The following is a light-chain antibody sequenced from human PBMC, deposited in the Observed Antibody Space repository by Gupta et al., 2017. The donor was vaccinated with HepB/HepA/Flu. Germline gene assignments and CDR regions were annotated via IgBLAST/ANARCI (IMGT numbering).Light chain of an antibody. V-gene: IGLV3-25*03. Sequence: SYELTQPPSVSVSPGQTHRITCCGDALPKQYAYWYQQKPGQAPVLVIYKDSERPSGIPGRFSGSSSGTTVTLTISGVQAEDEADYYCQSADSSGTYPYVVFGGGTKLTVL. CDR1: ALPKQY. J-gene: IGLJ2*01. CDR3: QSADSSGTYPYVV. CDR2: KDS.